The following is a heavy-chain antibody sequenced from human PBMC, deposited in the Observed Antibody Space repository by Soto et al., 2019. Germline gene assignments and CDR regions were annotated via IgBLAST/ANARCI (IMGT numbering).Heavy chain of an antibody. CDR2: IYHFGSA. CDR1: GGSINSSNW. D-gene: IGHD3-10*01. CDR3: AASPGSYYYASGRSYGMGV. J-gene: IGHJ6*01. Sequence: SETRSRTGAASGGSINSSNWWSWVRQPPGKGLDWIGEIYHFGSADYNPSLKSRVTISVYKSKHQFSLKLSSVTAAHTAASYFAASPGSYYYASGRSYGMGVWGQGXRVTVYS. V-gene: IGHV4-4*02.